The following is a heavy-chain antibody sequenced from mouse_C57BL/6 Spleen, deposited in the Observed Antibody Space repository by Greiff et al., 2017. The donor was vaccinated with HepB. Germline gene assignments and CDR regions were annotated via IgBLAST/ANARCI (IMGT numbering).Heavy chain of an antibody. CDR2: IHPNSGSN. D-gene: IGHD1-1*01. V-gene: IGHV1-64*01. CDR1: GYTFTSYW. Sequence: QVQLQQSGAELVKPGASVKLSCKASGYTFTSYWMHWVKQRPGQGLEWIGMIHPNSGSNNYNEKFKSKATLTVDKSSSTAYMQLSSLTSEDSAVYYCAREGYYGPLRHWGQGTTLTVSS. J-gene: IGHJ2*01. CDR3: AREGYYGPLRH.